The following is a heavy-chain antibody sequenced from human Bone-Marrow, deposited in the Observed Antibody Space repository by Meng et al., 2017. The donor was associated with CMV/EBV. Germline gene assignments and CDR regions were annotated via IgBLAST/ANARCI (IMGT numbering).Heavy chain of an antibody. V-gene: IGHV4-34*01. Sequence: SETLSLTCAVYGGSFGGYYWSWIRQPPGKGLEWIGEINHSGSTSYNPSLKSRVTISVDTSTNQFSLKLSSVTAADTAVYYCARQGKIDYGDSDVFEFWGQGTMVTVSS. CDR1: GGSFGGYY. CDR3: ARQGKIDYGDSDVFEF. CDR2: INHSGST. J-gene: IGHJ3*01. D-gene: IGHD4-17*01.